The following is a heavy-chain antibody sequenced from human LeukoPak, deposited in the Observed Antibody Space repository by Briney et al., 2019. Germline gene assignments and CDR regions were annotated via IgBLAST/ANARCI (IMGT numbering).Heavy chain of an antibody. CDR2: IYPGDSDT. CDR3: ARLALRALPDY. D-gene: IGHD4-17*01. J-gene: IGHJ4*02. Sequence: GESLKISRKGSGYSFTNYWIGWVRQMPGKGLEWMGIIYPGDSDTRYSPSFQGQVTIPADKSISTAYLQWSSLKASDTAMYYCARLALRALPDYWGQGTRVTVSS. CDR1: GYSFTNYW. V-gene: IGHV5-51*01.